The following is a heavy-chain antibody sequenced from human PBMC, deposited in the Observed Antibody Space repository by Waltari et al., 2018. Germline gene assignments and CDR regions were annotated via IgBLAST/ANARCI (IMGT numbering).Heavy chain of an antibody. Sequence: EVQLEESGGGLVQPGGSLRRSCAASGFTFNRYWMAWGRQAPGKGLEWVAIINQDGSETHYVESVKGRFTISRDNAKNALYLQVNSLRVEDTAIYYCVRDAIYGRRSFDSWGQGTPVTVSS. D-gene: IGHD2-15*01. CDR1: GFTFNRYW. V-gene: IGHV3-7*03. CDR3: VRDAIYGRRSFDS. J-gene: IGHJ4*02. CDR2: INQDGSET.